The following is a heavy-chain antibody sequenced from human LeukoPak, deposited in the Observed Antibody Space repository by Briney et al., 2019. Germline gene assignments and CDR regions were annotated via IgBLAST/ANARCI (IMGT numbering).Heavy chain of an antibody. V-gene: IGHV4-59*01. CDR2: IHYSGST. CDR3: GVITGTTSA. CDR1: GGSISSYY. J-gene: IGHJ4*02. Sequence: PSETLSLTCTVSGGSISSYYWSWIRQPPGKGLEWIGYIHYSGSTNYNPSLKSRVTISVDTSKNQFSLKLSSVTAADTAVYYCGVITGTTSAWGQGTLVTVSS. D-gene: IGHD1-7*01.